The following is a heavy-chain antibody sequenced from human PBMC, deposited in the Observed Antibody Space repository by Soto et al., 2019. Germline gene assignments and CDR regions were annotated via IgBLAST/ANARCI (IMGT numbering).Heavy chain of an antibody. CDR3: ARAWVVVTAPDY. D-gene: IGHD2-21*02. Sequence: ASVKVSCKASGYTFTSYAMHWVPQAPGQRLEWMGWINAGNGITKYSQKFQGRVTITRDTSASTAYMELSSLRSEDTAVYYCARAWVVVTAPDYWGQGTLVTVSS. CDR2: INAGNGIT. CDR1: GYTFTSYA. V-gene: IGHV1-3*01. J-gene: IGHJ4*02.